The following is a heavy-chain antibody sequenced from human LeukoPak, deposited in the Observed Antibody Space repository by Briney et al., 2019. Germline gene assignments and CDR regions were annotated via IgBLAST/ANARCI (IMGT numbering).Heavy chain of an antibody. CDR1: GGSFSGDF. Sequence: SETLSLTCAVYGGSFSGDFWSWIRQSPGKGLEWIGEIKHDGSTTYNPSLESRVTMSVDTSKNQFSLKLSSVTAADTAVYYCARHAILTGYYKGVFDYWGQGTLVTVSS. CDR2: IKHDGST. J-gene: IGHJ4*02. V-gene: IGHV4-34*01. D-gene: IGHD3-9*01. CDR3: ARHAILTGYYKGVFDY.